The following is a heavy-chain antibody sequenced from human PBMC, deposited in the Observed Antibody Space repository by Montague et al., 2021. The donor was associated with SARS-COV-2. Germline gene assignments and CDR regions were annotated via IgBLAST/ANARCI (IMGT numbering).Heavy chain of an antibody. D-gene: IGHD4-17*01. Sequence: YLRLSCAASGLTFSSFTMSWVRLAPGKGLEWVSTISGSGGSTWYADSVKGRFTISRDNSKSTLFLQMNSLRAEDTALYYCTGADNYGSWGRGTLVTVSS. CDR2: ISGSGGST. J-gene: IGHJ5*02. CDR3: TGADNYGS. CDR1: GLTFSSFT. V-gene: IGHV3-23*01.